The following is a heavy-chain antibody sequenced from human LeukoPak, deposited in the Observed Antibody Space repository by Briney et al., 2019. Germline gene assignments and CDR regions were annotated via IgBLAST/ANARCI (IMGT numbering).Heavy chain of an antibody. CDR2: IKQDGSEK. CDR3: ARGPGSSSLYLTLDGGYYFDY. CDR1: GFIFSSYL. J-gene: IGHJ4*02. Sequence: GGSLRLSCAASGFIFSSYLMSWLRQAPGIGLEWVANIKQDGSEKNYVDSVKGRFTISRDNAKNSLYLQMNSLRAEDTAVYYCARGPGSSSLYLTLDGGYYFDYWGQGTLVTVSS. V-gene: IGHV3-7*02. D-gene: IGHD6-13*01.